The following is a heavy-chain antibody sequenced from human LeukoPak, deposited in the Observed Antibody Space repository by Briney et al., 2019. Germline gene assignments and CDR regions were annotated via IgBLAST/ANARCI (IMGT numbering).Heavy chain of an antibody. CDR3: ARGSNWNYNWFDP. V-gene: IGHV4-38-2*02. J-gene: IGHJ5*02. Sequence: SETLSLTCSVSGYSIGSGYDWAWIRQPPGKGLEWIGYMYYSGSTNYNPSLKSRVTISVDTSKNLFSLKLSSVTAADTAVYYCARGSNWNYNWFDPWGQGILVTVSS. CDR1: GYSIGSGYD. CDR2: MYYSGST. D-gene: IGHD1-7*01.